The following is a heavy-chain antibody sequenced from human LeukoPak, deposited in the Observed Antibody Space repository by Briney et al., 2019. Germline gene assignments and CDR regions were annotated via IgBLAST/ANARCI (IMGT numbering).Heavy chain of an antibody. Sequence: QTGGSLRLSCAASGFTFSSYAMSWVRQAPGKGLEWVSAISGSGGSTYYADSVKGRFTISRDNSKNTLYLQMNSLRAEDTAVYYCAKDLCTAMVKGADYWGQGTLVTVSS. CDR2: ISGSGGST. CDR3: AKDLCTAMVKGADY. D-gene: IGHD5-18*01. CDR1: GFTFSSYA. V-gene: IGHV3-23*01. J-gene: IGHJ4*02.